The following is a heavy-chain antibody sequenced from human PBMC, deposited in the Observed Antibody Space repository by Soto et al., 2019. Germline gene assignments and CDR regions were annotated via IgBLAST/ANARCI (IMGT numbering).Heavy chain of an antibody. D-gene: IGHD3-22*01. J-gene: IGHJ5*01. CDR2: ISSKGGST. CDR1: GFTFGSYA. CDR3: VKGKYSSSGLLDWFDP. Sequence: PGGSLRLSCSVSGFTFGSYAMHWVRQAPGKGLEYVSAISSKGGSTYYADSVKGRFTISRDNSKQTLYLQMTSLRVEDTAVYYCVKGKYSSSGLLDWFDPWGQGTVVTVSS. V-gene: IGHV3-64D*06.